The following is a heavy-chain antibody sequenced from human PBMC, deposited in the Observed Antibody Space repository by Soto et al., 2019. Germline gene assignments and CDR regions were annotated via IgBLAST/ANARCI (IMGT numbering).Heavy chain of an antibody. Sequence: GGSLRLSCAASGFTFSSYWMHWVRQAPGKGLVWVSRINSDGSSTSYADSVKGRFTISRDNAKNTLYLQMNSLRAEDTAVYYCARPRDLYYYMDVWGKGTTVTVSS. CDR2: INSDGSST. CDR3: ARPRDLYYYMDV. CDR1: GFTFSSYW. V-gene: IGHV3-74*01. J-gene: IGHJ6*03.